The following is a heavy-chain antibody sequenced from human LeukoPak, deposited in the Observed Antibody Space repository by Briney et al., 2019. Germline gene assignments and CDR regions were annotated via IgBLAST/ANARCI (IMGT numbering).Heavy chain of an antibody. V-gene: IGHV7-4-1*02. J-gene: IGHJ4*02. CDR2: INTNTGNP. D-gene: IGHD4-17*01. CDR1: GYTLTTYA. Sequence: ASVKVSRTASGYTLTTYAITRVRQAPGQGLEWMGWINTNTGNPTYAQGFTGRFVFSLDTSVSTAYLQTSSLKAEDTAVYYCAREVFYGDYGYYFDYWGQGTLVTVSS. CDR3: AREVFYGDYGYYFDY.